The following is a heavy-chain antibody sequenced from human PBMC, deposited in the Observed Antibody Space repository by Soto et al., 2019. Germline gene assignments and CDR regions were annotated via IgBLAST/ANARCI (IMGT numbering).Heavy chain of an antibody. Sequence: EVQLLESGGGLVQPGGSLRLSCLASGFTFNNYAMDWVRQSPGKVLEWVSGVTGSGDSTYYADSVRGRFTISRDNSKGTLYLQMNSLRAEDTAVYYCAKEPVSSSLRYFGYWGQGTLVSVSS. CDR1: GFTFNNYA. V-gene: IGHV3-23*01. D-gene: IGHD6-13*01. CDR3: AKEPVSSSLRYFGY. CDR2: VTGSGDST. J-gene: IGHJ4*02.